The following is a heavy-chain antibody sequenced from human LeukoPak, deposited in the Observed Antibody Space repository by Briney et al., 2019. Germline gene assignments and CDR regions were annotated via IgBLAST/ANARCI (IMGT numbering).Heavy chain of an antibody. CDR2: INGGGSNT. D-gene: IGHD4/OR15-4a*01. CDR3: AKTAVVITFRFDD. J-gene: IGHJ4*02. Sequence: PGGSLRLSCGASGFAFNTYVMSWVRQAPGKGLEWVAAINGGGSNTYYADSVKGRFTISRDNSKNMVYLQMNSLRADDTAVYYCAKTAVVITFRFDDWGQGALVTVSS. CDR1: GFAFNTYV. V-gene: IGHV3-23*01.